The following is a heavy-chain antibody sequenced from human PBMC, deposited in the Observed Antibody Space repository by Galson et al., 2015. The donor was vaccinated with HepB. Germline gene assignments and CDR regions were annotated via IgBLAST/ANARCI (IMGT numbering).Heavy chain of an antibody. CDR2: IYYTGRT. V-gene: IGHV4-31*03. J-gene: IGHJ5*02. D-gene: IGHD2-15*01. CDR1: GGSISSGAYY. CDR3: ARNTPVGDCGGSSCHGWFDP. Sequence: TLSLTCTVSGGSISSGAYYWSWIRQLPGKGLEWIGYIYYTGRTHFNPSLKSRLTMSVDTSKEQFSLRLSSVTAADTAVYYCARNTPVGDCGGSSCHGWFDPWGQGTLVTVSS.